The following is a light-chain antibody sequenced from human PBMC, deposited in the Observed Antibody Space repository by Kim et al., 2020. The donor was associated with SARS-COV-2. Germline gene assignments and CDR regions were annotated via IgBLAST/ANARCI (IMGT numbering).Light chain of an antibody. CDR1: NSNIGSKT. CDR2: SNN. V-gene: IGLV1-44*01. CDR3: AAWDDRLTGWV. Sequence: QRVNISCSGSNSNIGSKTVNWYQQLPGTAPKRLIYSNNERPSGVPDRFSGSKSGTSASLAISGLQSDDEADYYCAAWDDRLTGWVFGGGTQLTVL. J-gene: IGLJ3*02.